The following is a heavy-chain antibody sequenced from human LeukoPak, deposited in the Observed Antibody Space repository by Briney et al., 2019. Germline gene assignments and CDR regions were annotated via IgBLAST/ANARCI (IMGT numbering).Heavy chain of an antibody. CDR3: GRDLSVGGVDY. D-gene: IGHD6-25*01. Sequence: PGTSLRLSCAASGFIFRNYGMHWVRQAPGKGLEWVALIWFDGTRESYADSVKGRFTISRDISKDTLYLQMDSLRAEDTAVYYCGRDLSVGGVDYRGQGTLVTVSS. J-gene: IGHJ4*02. CDR2: IWFDGTRE. V-gene: IGHV3-33*01. CDR1: GFIFRNYG.